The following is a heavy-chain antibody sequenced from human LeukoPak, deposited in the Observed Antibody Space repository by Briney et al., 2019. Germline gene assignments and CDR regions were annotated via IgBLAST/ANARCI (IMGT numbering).Heavy chain of an antibody. CDR1: GGSISSSNW. V-gene: IGHV4-4*02. D-gene: IGHD3-9*01. Sequence: PSGTLFLTCAVSGGSISSSNWWSWVRQPPGKGLEWIGEIYHSGSTNYNPSLKSRVTISVDKSKNQFSLKLNSVTAADTAVYYCARHPLRYFDWLLPYYFDYWGQGTLVTVSS. CDR3: ARHPLRYFDWLLPYYFDY. CDR2: IYHSGST. J-gene: IGHJ4*02.